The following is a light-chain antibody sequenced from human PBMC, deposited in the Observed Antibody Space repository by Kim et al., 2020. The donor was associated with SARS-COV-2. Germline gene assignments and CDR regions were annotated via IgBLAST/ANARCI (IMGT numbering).Light chain of an antibody. V-gene: IGLV3-21*03. CDR3: QVWHSSSGHVV. Sequence: APGKTAMMPCGGNNIETKSVHWYQQKPGQAPVLVVYFDSDRPSGIPERFSGSISGNTATLTISRVEAGDEADYYCQVWHSSSGHVVFGGGTRLTVL. CDR2: FDS. J-gene: IGLJ2*01. CDR1: NIETKS.